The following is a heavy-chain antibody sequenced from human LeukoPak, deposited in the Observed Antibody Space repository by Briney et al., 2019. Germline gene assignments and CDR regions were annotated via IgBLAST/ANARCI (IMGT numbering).Heavy chain of an antibody. Sequence: GGSLRLSCAASGFTFDDYDMSWVRQAPGKGLERVSGINWNGGSTGYADSVKGRFTISRDNAKNSLYLQMNSLRAEDTALYYCARVLYGDYPFDYWGQGTLVTVSS. CDR1: GFTFDDYD. CDR3: ARVLYGDYPFDY. CDR2: INWNGGST. V-gene: IGHV3-20*04. J-gene: IGHJ4*02. D-gene: IGHD4-17*01.